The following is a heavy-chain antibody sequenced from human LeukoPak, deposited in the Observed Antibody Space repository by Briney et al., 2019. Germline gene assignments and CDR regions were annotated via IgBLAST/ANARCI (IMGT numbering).Heavy chain of an antibody. V-gene: IGHV1-2*06. CDR1: GYTFTGYY. Sequence: ASVKVSCKASGYTFTGYYMHWVRQAPGQGLEWMGRINPNSGGTNYAQKFQGRVTMTRDTSISTAYMELSRLRSGDTAVYYCARGARDYYDSSGYYTYWGQGTLVTVSS. CDR2: INPNSGGT. D-gene: IGHD3-22*01. J-gene: IGHJ4*02. CDR3: ARGARDYYDSSGYYTY.